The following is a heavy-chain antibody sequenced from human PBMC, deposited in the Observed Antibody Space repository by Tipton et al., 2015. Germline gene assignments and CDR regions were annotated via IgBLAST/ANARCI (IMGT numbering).Heavy chain of an antibody. Sequence: GLVKPSETLSLTCDVSGYSISSGYYWGWIRQAPGKGLEWVSYISSSGSTIYYADSVKGRLTISRDNSKNTLYLQMDSLRAEDTAVYYCAKDLHSSSWYTGFDYWGQGTLVTVSS. CDR1: GYSISSGYY. CDR3: AKDLHSSSWYTGFDY. J-gene: IGHJ4*02. CDR2: ISSSGSTI. D-gene: IGHD6-13*01. V-gene: IGHV3-11*01.